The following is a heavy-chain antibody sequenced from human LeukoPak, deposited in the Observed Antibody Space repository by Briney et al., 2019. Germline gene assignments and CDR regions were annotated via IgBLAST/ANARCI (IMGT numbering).Heavy chain of an antibody. J-gene: IGHJ4*02. D-gene: IGHD3-10*01. CDR2: IYYSGST. CDR3: ARDRGSGQPDY. Sequence: PSETLSLTCTVSGGSISSSSYYWGWIRQPPGKGLEWIGSIYYSGSTYYNPSLKSRVTISVDTSKNQFSLKLSSVTAADTAVYYCARDRGSGQPDYWGQGTLVTVSS. V-gene: IGHV4-39*07. CDR1: GGSISSSSYY.